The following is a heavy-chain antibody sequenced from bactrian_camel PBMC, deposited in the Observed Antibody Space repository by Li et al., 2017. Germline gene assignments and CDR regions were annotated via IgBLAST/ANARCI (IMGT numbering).Heavy chain of an antibody. Sequence: QLVESGGGLVQPGGSVRLACTASGFPLGEYELCWVRQTPGKGLEWVSAINKGGDSTYYVDSVKGRFTISKDNAKNTMYLQMNSLKTEDTAVYFCATGSRYGVASFYKYWGQGTQVTVS. CDR2: INKGGDST. V-gene: IGHV3S40*01. CDR1: GFPLGEYE. D-gene: IGHD6*01. J-gene: IGHJ4*01. CDR3: ATGSRYGVASFYKY.